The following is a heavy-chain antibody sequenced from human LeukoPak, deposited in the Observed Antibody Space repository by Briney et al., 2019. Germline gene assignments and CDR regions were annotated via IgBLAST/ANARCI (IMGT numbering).Heavy chain of an antibody. D-gene: IGHD1-26*01. CDR3: ARVGLVGATFDAFDF. Sequence: GGSLRLSCEASGFTFTTHGMHWVRQAPGKGLEWVAFIRYDGGNEYYADSVKGRFTISRDNAKNTLYLQMDSLRAEDTAVYYCARVGLVGATFDAFDFWGQGTMVTVSS. CDR1: GFTFTTHG. CDR2: IRYDGGNE. J-gene: IGHJ3*01. V-gene: IGHV3-30*02.